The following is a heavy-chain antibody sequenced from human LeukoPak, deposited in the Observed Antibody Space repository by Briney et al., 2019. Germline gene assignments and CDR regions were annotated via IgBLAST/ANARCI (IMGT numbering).Heavy chain of an antibody. J-gene: IGHJ4*02. CDR3: ARVYCSGGSCYDY. CDR1: GFTFSSYS. Sequence: GGSLRLSCAASGFTFSSYSMNWVRQAPGKGLQWVSSISSSSSYIYYADSVKGRFTISRDNAKNSLYLQMNRLSAEDTAVYYCARVYCSGGSCYDYWGQGTLVTVSS. D-gene: IGHD2-15*01. V-gene: IGHV3-21*01. CDR2: ISSSSSYI.